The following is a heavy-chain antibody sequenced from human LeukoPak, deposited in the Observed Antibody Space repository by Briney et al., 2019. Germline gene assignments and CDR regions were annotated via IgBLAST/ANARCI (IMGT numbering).Heavy chain of an antibody. J-gene: IGHJ5*02. CDR2: IKGDASEK. D-gene: IGHD6-19*01. CDR1: GFSINNYW. V-gene: IGHV3-7*01. CDR3: ARQAGVT. Sequence: PGGSLRLSCAVSGFSINNYWMTWYRQAPGKGLECVAHIKGDASEKYYLDSVKGRFTISRDNAQNSLYLQMNSLRAEDTAVYYCARQAGVTWGQGTLVTVSS.